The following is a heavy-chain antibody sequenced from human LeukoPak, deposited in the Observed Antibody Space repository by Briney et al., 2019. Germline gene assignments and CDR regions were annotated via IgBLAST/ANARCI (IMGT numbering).Heavy chain of an antibody. CDR2: IYYSGST. J-gene: IGHJ4*02. V-gene: IGHV4-59*01. CDR1: GGFISSYY. CDR3: ARDRLGLGIVDY. D-gene: IGHD7-27*01. Sequence: SETLSLTCTVSGGFISSYYWSWIRQPPGKGLEWIGYIYYSGSTNYNPSLKSRVTISVDTSKNQFSLKLSSVTAADTAVYYCARDRLGLGIVDYWGQGTLVTVSS.